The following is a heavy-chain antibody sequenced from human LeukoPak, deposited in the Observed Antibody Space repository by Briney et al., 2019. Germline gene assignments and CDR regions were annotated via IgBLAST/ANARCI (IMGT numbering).Heavy chain of an antibody. Sequence: SETLSLTCTVSGGSISSYYWSWIRQPPGKGLEWIGYIYYSGSTNYNPSLKSRVTISVDTSKNQFSLKLSSVTAADTAVYYCARVVPDDYGDYRGWFDPWGQGTLVTVSS. CDR2: IYYSGST. V-gene: IGHV4-59*01. D-gene: IGHD4-17*01. J-gene: IGHJ5*02. CDR3: ARVVPDDYGDYRGWFDP. CDR1: GGSISSYY.